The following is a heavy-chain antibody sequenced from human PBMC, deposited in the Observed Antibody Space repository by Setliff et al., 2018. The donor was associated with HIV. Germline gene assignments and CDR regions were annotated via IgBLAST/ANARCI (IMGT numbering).Heavy chain of an antibody. CDR3: ARAGRDTGNDY. V-gene: IGHV3-30*03. D-gene: IGHD5-18*01. CDR2: ISYDGSNK. CDR1: GFTVSTNY. Sequence: PGGSLRLSCAASGFTVSTNYMSWVRQAPGKGLEWVAVISYDGSNKYYADSVKGRFTISRDNSKNTLYLQMNSLRAEDTAVYYCARAGRDTGNDYWGQGTLVTVSS. J-gene: IGHJ4*02.